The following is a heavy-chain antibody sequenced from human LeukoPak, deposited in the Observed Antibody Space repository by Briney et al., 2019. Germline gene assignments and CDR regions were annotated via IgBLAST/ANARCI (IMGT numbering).Heavy chain of an antibody. CDR2: IFYSGST. J-gene: IGHJ4*02. D-gene: IGHD2-15*01. V-gene: IGHV4-39*07. Sequence: SETLSLTCTVSGGSISTSNYYWGWIRQPPGKGLEWIGNIFYSGSTYYSPSLKSRVTISLDTSRNQFSLKLSSMTAADTAVYYCARERVVAPFDYWGQGTLVTVSS. CDR1: GGSISTSNYY. CDR3: ARERVVAPFDY.